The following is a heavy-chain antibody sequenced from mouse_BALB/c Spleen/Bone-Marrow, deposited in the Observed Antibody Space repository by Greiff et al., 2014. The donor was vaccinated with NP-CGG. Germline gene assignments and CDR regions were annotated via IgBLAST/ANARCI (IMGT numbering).Heavy chain of an antibody. V-gene: IGHV5-4*02. J-gene: IGHJ4*01. D-gene: IGHD1-1*02. CDR1: GFTFSDFY. Sequence: EVKLMESGGGLVKPGGSLKLSCAASGFTFSDFYMFWFRQTPEKRLEWVATISNGGTYTYYPGSVKGRFTISRDNAKNNLYLQMSSLKSEDTAMYYCARSGERYGAMDYWGQGTSVTVTS. CDR2: ISNGGTYT. CDR3: ARSGERYGAMDY.